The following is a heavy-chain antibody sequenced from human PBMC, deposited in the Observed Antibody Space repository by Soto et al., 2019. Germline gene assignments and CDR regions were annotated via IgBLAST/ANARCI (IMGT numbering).Heavy chain of an antibody. CDR3: ARCITMVRGVRARPCYFDY. V-gene: IGHV1-18*04. Sequence: ASVKVSCKASGYTFTSYGISWVRQAPGQGLEWMGWISAYNGNTNYAQKLQGRVTMTTDTSTSTAYMELRSLRSDDTAVYYCARCITMVRGVRARPCYFDYWGQGTLVTVSS. CDR1: GYTFTSYG. J-gene: IGHJ4*02. CDR2: ISAYNGNT. D-gene: IGHD3-10*01.